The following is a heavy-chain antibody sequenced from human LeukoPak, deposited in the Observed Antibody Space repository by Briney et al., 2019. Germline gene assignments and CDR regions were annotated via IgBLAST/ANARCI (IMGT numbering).Heavy chain of an antibody. CDR2: ISSSSSSI. D-gene: IGHD3-22*01. CDR1: GFRLSSYS. J-gene: IGHJ5*02. CDR3: ARVPSDYENGGQLLNWFDP. V-gene: IGHV3-21*01. Sequence: GGSLRLSFSASGFRLSSYSMNWVRQAPGKGLEWVSGISSSSSSIHYAASVKGRFTISRDNAKNSLYLQMNSLRVDDTAVYYCARVPSDYENGGQLLNWFDPWGQGTLVTVAS.